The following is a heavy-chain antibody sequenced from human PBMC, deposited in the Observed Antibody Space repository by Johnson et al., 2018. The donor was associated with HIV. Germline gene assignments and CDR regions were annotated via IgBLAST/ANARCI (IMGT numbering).Heavy chain of an antibody. J-gene: IGHJ3*02. D-gene: IGHD3-16*01. CDR2: INWNGDTT. CDR3: ARDEDLLGGPDAFDI. V-gene: IGHV3-20*04. CDR1: GFTFDDYG. Sequence: VQLVESGGGVVRPGGSLRLSCAASGFTFDDYGMSWVRQAPGKGLEWVSGINWNGDTTNYIDSVKGRFTISRDNGKKSLYLQMKSLRADDTALYYCARDEDLLGGPDAFDIWGQGTMVTVSS.